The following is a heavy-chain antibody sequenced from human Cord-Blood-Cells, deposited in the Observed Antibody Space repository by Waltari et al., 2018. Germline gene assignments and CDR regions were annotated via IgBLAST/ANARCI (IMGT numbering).Heavy chain of an antibody. Sequence: VKLVELGGGVVKPGSSLRLPCAASGFPFGSYAMPWVRRAPGKGLEWVAVISKDGSNKYSADSVKGRFTISRDNSKNTLYLQMNSLRAEDTAVYYCARSYDSSGYYFDYWGQGTLVTVSS. CDR1: GFPFGSYA. D-gene: IGHD3-22*01. CDR3: ARSYDSSGYYFDY. V-gene: IGHV3-30-3*01. J-gene: IGHJ4*02. CDR2: ISKDGSNK.